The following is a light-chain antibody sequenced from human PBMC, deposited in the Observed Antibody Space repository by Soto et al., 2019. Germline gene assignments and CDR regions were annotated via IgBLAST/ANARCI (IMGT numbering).Light chain of an antibody. CDR2: GAS. J-gene: IGKJ4*01. CDR3: QHYGSSPLT. CDR1: QIVPRRH. V-gene: IGKV3-20*01. Sequence: EIVVTQYPGTLSLSPGERATLSCRASQIVPRRHLAWYQQTPGQAPRLLIYGASSRDSGIPDRISGSGSGTDFTLTISRLESEDFAEEYCQHYGSSPLTFGEGTKVEIK.